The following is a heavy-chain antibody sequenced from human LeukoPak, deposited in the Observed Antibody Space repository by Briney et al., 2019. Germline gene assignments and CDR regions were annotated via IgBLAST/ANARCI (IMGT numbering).Heavy chain of an antibody. D-gene: IGHD5-24*01. V-gene: IGHV1-24*01. J-gene: IGHJ5*02. CDR1: GYTLTELS. Sequence: ASVKVSCKVSGYTLTELSMHWVRQAPGKGLEWMGGFDPEDGETIYAQKFQGRVTMTDDTSTDTAYMELSSLRSEDTAVYYCARDNSVRDEAWWFNPWGQGTLVTVSS. CDR2: FDPEDGET. CDR3: ARDNSVRDEAWWFNP.